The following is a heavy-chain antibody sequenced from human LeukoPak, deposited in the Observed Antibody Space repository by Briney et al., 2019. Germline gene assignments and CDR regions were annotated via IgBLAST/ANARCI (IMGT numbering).Heavy chain of an antibody. CDR1: GFTFSSYG. V-gene: IGHV3-30*02. Sequence: PGGSLRLSCAASGFTFSSYGMHWVRQAPGKGLEWVAFIRYDGSNKYYADSVKGRFTISRDNSKNTLYLQMNSLRAEDTAVYYCAKDSALHVVPAAIGSDDYWGQGTLVTVSS. CDR2: IRYDGSNK. CDR3: AKDSALHVVPAAIGSDDY. D-gene: IGHD2-2*01. J-gene: IGHJ4*02.